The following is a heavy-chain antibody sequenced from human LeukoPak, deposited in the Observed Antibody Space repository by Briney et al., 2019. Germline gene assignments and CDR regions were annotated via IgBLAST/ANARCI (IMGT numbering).Heavy chain of an antibody. CDR3: AKDQSGSVFPRDFDY. Sequence: PGGSLRLSCAGSGFTFRYYSMTWVRQAPGKGLEWVSSISTKSDYIHYADSVKGRFTISRDNANNSVYLQMNSLTAEDTAVYYCAKDQSGSVFPRDFDYWGQGALVTVSS. CDR2: ISTKSDYI. CDR1: GFTFRYYS. J-gene: IGHJ4*02. D-gene: IGHD1-26*01. V-gene: IGHV3-21*01.